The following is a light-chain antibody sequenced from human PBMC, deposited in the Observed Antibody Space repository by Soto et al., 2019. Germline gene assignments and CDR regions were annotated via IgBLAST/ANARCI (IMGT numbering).Light chain of an antibody. Sequence: QSALTQSPSVSGAPGQRVTISCTGSSSNIGAGFDVQGFQQLPETAPKLLIYGNSHRPSGVPDRFSGSKSGTSASLAITGLQAEDEADYYCQSYDHSLSSWVFGGGTKLTVL. V-gene: IGLV1-40*01. CDR3: QSYDHSLSSWV. CDR1: SSNIGAGFD. CDR2: GNS. J-gene: IGLJ3*02.